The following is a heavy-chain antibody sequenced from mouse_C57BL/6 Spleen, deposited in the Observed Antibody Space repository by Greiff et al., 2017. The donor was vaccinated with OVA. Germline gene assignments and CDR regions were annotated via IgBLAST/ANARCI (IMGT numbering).Heavy chain of an antibody. Sequence: VQLVESGAELVKPGASVKISCKASGYAFSSYWMNWVKQRPGKGLEWIGQIYPGDGDTNYNGKFKGKATLTADKSSSTAYMQLSSLTSEDSAVYFCARPGYYGNYDFDYWGQGTTLTVSS. CDR2: IYPGDGDT. J-gene: IGHJ2*01. D-gene: IGHD2-1*01. V-gene: IGHV1-80*01. CDR3: ARPGYYGNYDFDY. CDR1: GYAFSSYW.